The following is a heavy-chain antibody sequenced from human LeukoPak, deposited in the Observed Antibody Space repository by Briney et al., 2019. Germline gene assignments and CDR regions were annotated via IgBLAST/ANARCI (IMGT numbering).Heavy chain of an antibody. Sequence: SGPTLVKPTQTLTLTCTFSGLSLTPSGVGVAWIRQSPGKAVEWLGIIYRNDDQRYSASLKSRLTITKDSSKNEAVLKMTNNDPVDTATYYCAHRGYYGPGSSNWFGRWGQGTQVTVSS. CDR1: GLSLTPSGVG. CDR2: IYRNDDQ. D-gene: IGHD3-10*01. V-gene: IGHV2-5*01. J-gene: IGHJ5*02. CDR3: AHRGYYGPGSSNWFGR.